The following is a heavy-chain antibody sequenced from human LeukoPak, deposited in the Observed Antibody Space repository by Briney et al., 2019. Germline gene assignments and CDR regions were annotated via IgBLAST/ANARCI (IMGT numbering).Heavy chain of an antibody. CDR3: ARGGIANNWFDP. Sequence: SETLSLTCAVYGGSFSGYYWSWIRQPPGKGLEWIGEINHSGSTNYNPPLKSRVTISVDTSKNQFSLKLSSVTAADTAVYYCARGGIANNWFDPWGQGTLVTVSS. V-gene: IGHV4-34*01. D-gene: IGHD6-13*01. CDR1: GGSFSGYY. CDR2: INHSGST. J-gene: IGHJ5*02.